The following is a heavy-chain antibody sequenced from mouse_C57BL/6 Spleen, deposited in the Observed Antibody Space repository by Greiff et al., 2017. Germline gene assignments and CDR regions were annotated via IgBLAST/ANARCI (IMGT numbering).Heavy chain of an antibody. V-gene: IGHV1-81*01. CDR3: ARYGDYYSNSWFAY. D-gene: IGHD2-5*01. CDR2: IYPRSGNT. Sequence: VQGVESGAELARPGASVKLSCKASGYTFTSYGISWVKQRTGQGLEWIGEIYPRSGNTYYNEKFKGKATLTADKSSSTAYMELRSLTSEDSAVYCCARYGDYYSNSWFAYWGQGTLVTVSA. J-gene: IGHJ3*01. CDR1: GYTFTSYG.